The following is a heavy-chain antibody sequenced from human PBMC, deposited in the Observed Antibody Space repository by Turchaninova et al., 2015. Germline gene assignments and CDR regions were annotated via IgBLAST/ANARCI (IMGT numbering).Heavy chain of an antibody. CDR2: IYWDDDK. Sequence: QITLKESGPTLVKPTQTLTLTCSFPGFSPPPIGVGVGWIRQPPGRTLEGLSLIYWDDDKRYGPSLKSRLTITKDTSKNQVVLTMTNMDPVDTATYFCTRSVTAAPVLGAFDVWGQGTMVTVSS. J-gene: IGHJ3*01. CDR3: TRSVTAAPVLGAFDV. CDR1: GFSPPPIGVG. V-gene: IGHV2-5*05. D-gene: IGHD6-13*01.